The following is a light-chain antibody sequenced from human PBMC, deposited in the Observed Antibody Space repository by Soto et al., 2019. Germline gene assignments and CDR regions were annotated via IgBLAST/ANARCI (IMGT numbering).Light chain of an antibody. Sequence: DLQMTQSPSSLSASVGDRVTITCQASQDISNYLNWYQQKPGKAPKLLIYDASNLETGVPSRFSGSGSGTDFTFTISSLQPEDIATYYCQQYDNFPITFGPGTKVDI. J-gene: IGKJ3*01. CDR3: QQYDNFPIT. V-gene: IGKV1-33*01. CDR2: DAS. CDR1: QDISNY.